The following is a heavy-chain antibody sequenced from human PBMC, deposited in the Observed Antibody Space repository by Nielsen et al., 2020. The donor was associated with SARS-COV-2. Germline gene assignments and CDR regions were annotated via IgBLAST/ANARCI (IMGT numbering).Heavy chain of an antibody. J-gene: IGHJ4*02. Sequence: ASVKVSCKASGYTFTSYDINWVRQATGQGLEWMGWMNPNSGNTGYAQKFQGRVTMTRNTSISTAYMELRSLRSDDTAVYYCAVGTGGPREFDYWGQGTLVTVSS. CDR2: MNPNSGNT. CDR1: GYTFTSYD. CDR3: AVGTGGPREFDY. V-gene: IGHV1-8*01. D-gene: IGHD7-27*01.